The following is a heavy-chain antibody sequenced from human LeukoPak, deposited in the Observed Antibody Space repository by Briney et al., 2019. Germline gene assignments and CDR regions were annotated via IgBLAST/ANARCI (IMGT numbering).Heavy chain of an antibody. CDR1: GGSFSGYY. Sequence: PSETLSLPCAVYGGSFSGYYWSWIRQPPGKGLEWIGEINHSGSTNYNPSLKSRVTISVDTSKNQFSLKLSSVTAADTAVYYCASSPEDNWIYAASFDYWGQGTLVTVSS. J-gene: IGHJ4*02. D-gene: IGHD1-7*01. CDR2: INHSGST. CDR3: ASSPEDNWIYAASFDY. V-gene: IGHV4-34*01.